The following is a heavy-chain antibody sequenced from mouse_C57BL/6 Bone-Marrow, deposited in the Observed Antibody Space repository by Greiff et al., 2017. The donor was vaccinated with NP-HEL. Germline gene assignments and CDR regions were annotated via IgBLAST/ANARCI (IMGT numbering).Heavy chain of an antibody. D-gene: IGHD1-1*01. J-gene: IGHJ4*01. CDR1: GYTFTSYG. V-gene: IGHV1-81*01. Sequence: VQLQESGAELARPGASVKLSCKASGYTFTSYGISWVKQRTGQGLEWIGEIYPRSGNTYYNEKFKGKATLTADESSSTAYMELRSLTSEDSAVYFGARFYYGPLWYAMDYWGQGTSVTVSS. CDR2: IYPRSGNT. CDR3: ARFYYGPLWYAMDY.